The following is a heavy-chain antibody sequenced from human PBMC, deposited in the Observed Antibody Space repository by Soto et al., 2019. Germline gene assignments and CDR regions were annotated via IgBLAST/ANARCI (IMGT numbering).Heavy chain of an antibody. J-gene: IGHJ5*02. D-gene: IGHD2-21*01. CDR2: INPNSGST. Sequence: ASVKVSCKASGYTFTSYAMHWVRQAPGQRLEWMGWINPNSGSTKYAQKFQGWVTMTRDTSISTAYMELSRLRSDDTAVYYCARERPYQHAHGYNWFDPWGQGTLVTVSS. CDR3: ARERPYQHAHGYNWFDP. CDR1: GYTFTSYA. V-gene: IGHV1-2*04.